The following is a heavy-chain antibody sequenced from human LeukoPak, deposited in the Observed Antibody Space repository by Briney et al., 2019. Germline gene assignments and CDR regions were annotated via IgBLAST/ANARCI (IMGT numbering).Heavy chain of an antibody. J-gene: IGHJ4*02. Sequence: GGSLRLSCAASGFTFSSYWMRWVRQAPGKGLVWVSRINSDGSSTSYADSVKGRFTVSRDNAKNTLYLQMNSLRAEDTAVYYCAREPSAYSNYNYWGQGTLVTVSS. V-gene: IGHV3-74*01. D-gene: IGHD4-11*01. CDR1: GFTFSSYW. CDR2: INSDGSST. CDR3: AREPSAYSNYNY.